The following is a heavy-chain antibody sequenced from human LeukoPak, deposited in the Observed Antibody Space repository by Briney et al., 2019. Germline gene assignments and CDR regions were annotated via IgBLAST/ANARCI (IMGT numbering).Heavy chain of an antibody. CDR3: ARDATLYDSSGFRAFDI. V-gene: IGHV1-18*01. D-gene: IGHD3-22*01. CDR1: GYTFNGYG. J-gene: IGHJ3*02. Sequence: ASVKVSCKASGYTFNGYGVSWVRQAPGQGLVWMGWISSYNGNTNYAQKLQGRITMTTDTSTSTAYMELRSLRSDDTAVYYRARDATLYDSSGFRAFDIWGQGTMVTVSS. CDR2: ISSYNGNT.